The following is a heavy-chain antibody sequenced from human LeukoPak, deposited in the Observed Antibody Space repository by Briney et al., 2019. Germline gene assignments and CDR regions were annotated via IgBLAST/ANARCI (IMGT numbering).Heavy chain of an antibody. CDR1: GGSISSYY. CDR3: AAGRGSGSPEY. Sequence: PSETLSLTCTVSGGSISSYYWSWIRQPPGKGLEWIGYIYYSGSTNYNPSLKSRVTISADTSKNQFSLKLSSVTAADTAVYYCAAGRGSGSPEYWGQGTLVTVSS. V-gene: IGHV4-59*12. D-gene: IGHD3-10*01. J-gene: IGHJ4*02. CDR2: IYYSGST.